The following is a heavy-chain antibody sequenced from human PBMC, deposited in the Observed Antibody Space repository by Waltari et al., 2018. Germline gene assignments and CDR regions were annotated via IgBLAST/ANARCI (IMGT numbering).Heavy chain of an antibody. J-gene: IGHJ3*02. CDR2: INHSGST. V-gene: IGHV4-59*12. CDR3: ARAWISLILGATSAFDI. CDR1: GGSINNDY. Sequence: QLHLQESGPGLVRPSETLSLTCNVSGGSINNDYWTWIRQPPGKGLEWIGEINHSGSTNYNPSLKSRVTISVDTSKNQFSLKLSSVTAADTAVYYCARAWISLILGATSAFDIWGQGTMVTVS. D-gene: IGHD1-26*01.